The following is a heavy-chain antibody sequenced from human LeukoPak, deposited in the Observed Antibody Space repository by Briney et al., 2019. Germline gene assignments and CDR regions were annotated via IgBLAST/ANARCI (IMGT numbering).Heavy chain of an antibody. Sequence: PGGSRTLSCAASGLTFGNAWMSWVRQAPGKGLEWVGRIISKTSGGTTDYAAPVKGRFTISRDDSKSTLYLQMNSLKTEDTAQYYCTTYRYYYGGTGYSYFDFWGQGTLVTVSS. CDR1: GLTFGNAW. D-gene: IGHD3-10*01. CDR3: TTYRYYYGGTGYSYFDF. J-gene: IGHJ4*02. V-gene: IGHV3-15*01. CDR2: IISKTSGGTT.